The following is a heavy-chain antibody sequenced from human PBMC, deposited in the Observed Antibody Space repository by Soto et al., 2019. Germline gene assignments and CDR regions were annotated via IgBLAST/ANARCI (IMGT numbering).Heavy chain of an antibody. V-gene: IGHV1-46*01. CDR3: ARVGEGYYYDSSGYSFPRFDP. Sequence: ASVKVSCKTSGYTFTSYYMHWVRQAPGQGLEWMGIINPSGGSTSYAQKFQGRVTMTRDTSTSTVYMELSSLRSEDTAVYYFARVGEGYYYDSSGYSFPRFDPWGQGTLVTVSS. D-gene: IGHD3-22*01. CDR2: INPSGGST. CDR1: GYTFTSYY. J-gene: IGHJ5*02.